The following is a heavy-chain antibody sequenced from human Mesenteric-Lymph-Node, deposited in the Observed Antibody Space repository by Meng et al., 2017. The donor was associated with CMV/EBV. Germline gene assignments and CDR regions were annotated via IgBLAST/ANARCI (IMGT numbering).Heavy chain of an antibody. CDR2: ISGSDGRT. CDR3: AKVGYCSITSCSPDY. D-gene: IGHD2-2*01. CDR1: GFTFSFYA. J-gene: IGHJ4*02. Sequence: GESLKISCVASGFTFSFYAMSWVRQAPGKGLEWVSTISGSDGRTYYGDSVKGRFTISRDNSKNTLYLQMSSLRAEDTAIYHCAKVGYCSITSCSPDYWGQGTLVTVSS. V-gene: IGHV3-23*01.